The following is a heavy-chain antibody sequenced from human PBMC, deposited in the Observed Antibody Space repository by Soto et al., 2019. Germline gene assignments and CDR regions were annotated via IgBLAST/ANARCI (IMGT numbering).Heavy chain of an antibody. Sequence: PGGSLRLSCAASGFTFSSYAMSWVRQAPGKGLEWVSAISGSGGSTYYADSVKGRFTISRDNSKNTLYLQMNSLRAEDTAVYYCAKDDKGQLVRDNWFDPWGQGTLVTVSS. D-gene: IGHD6-6*01. V-gene: IGHV3-23*01. CDR3: AKDDKGQLVRDNWFDP. J-gene: IGHJ5*02. CDR1: GFTFSSYA. CDR2: ISGSGGST.